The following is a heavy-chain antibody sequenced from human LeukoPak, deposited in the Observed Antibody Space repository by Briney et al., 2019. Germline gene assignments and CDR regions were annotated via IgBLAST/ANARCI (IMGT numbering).Heavy chain of an antibody. J-gene: IGHJ4*02. CDR2: ISGGGGST. D-gene: IGHD1-26*01. CDR3: AKGGKWDVTPFDY. V-gene: IGHV3-23*01. Sequence: AISGGGGSTYYADSVKGRFTISRDNSKNTLYLQVNSLRAEDTAVYYCAKGGKWDVTPFDYWGRGTLVTVSS.